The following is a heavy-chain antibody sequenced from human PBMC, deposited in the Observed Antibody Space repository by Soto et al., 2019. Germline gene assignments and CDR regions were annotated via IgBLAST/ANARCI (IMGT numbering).Heavy chain of an antibody. V-gene: IGHV1-2*02. CDR1: GYTFTGYY. CDR2: INPNSGGT. Sequence: ASVKVSCKASGYTFTGYYMHWVRQAPGPGLEWMGWINPNSGGTNYAQKFQGRVTMTRDTSISTAYMELSRLRSDDTAVYYCARVFEYSSSSGPSDYWGQGTLVTVSS. D-gene: IGHD6-6*01. CDR3: ARVFEYSSSSGPSDY. J-gene: IGHJ4*02.